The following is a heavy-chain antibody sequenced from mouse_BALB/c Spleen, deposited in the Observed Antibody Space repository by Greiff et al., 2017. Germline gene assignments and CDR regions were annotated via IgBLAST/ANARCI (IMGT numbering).Heavy chain of an antibody. CDR1: GFTFSSFG. V-gene: IGHV5-17*02. CDR3: ARDGSSYYYAMDY. D-gene: IGHD1-1*01. CDR2: ISSGSSTI. Sequence: EVKLVESGGGLVKPGGSLKLSCAASGFTFSSFGMHWVRQAPEKGLEWVAYISSGSSTIYYADTVKGRFTISRDNPKNTLFLQMTSLRSEDTAMYYCARDGSSYYYAMDYWGQGTSVTVSS. J-gene: IGHJ4*01.